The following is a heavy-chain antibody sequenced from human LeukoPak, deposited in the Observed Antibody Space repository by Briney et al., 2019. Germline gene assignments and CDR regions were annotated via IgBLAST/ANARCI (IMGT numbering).Heavy chain of an antibody. J-gene: IGHJ3*02. CDR2: IYYSGST. CDR1: GGSISSYY. V-gene: IGHV4-59*01. CDR3: ARLVYGDYVNDAFDI. D-gene: IGHD4-17*01. Sequence: PSETLSLTCTVSGGSISSYYWNWIRQPPGKGLEWIGNIYYSGSTNYNPSRKSRVTISVDTSKNQFSLKLSSVTAADTAVYYCARLVYGDYVNDAFDIWGQGTMVTVSS.